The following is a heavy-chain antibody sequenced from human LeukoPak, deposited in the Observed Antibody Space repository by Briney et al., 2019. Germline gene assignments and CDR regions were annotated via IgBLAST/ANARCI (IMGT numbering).Heavy chain of an antibody. V-gene: IGHV1-69*13. J-gene: IGHJ5*02. CDR1: GGTFSSYA. Sequence: ASVKVSCKGSGGTFSSYAISWVRQAPGQGLEWMGGMIRIFGKANYAQKFQGRVTLTADEPPSTAYMELSSLRSEDTAVYYCARDNVLTEAALNNWFDPWGQGTLVTVSS. CDR2: MIRIFGKA. CDR3: ARDNVLTEAALNNWFDP. D-gene: IGHD4/OR15-4a*01.